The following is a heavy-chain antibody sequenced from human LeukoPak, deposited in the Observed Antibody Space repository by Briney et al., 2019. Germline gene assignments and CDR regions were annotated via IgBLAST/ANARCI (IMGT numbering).Heavy chain of an antibody. J-gene: IGHJ4*02. CDR3: ARRFTTLGVVNFDY. Sequence: GESLQISCKAFGFSFTSYWIAWVRQMPGKGLEWMGIIYPPDSNTRYSPPFQGHVTISADRSISTVYLQWSSLKASDTAMYYCARRFTTLGVVNFDYWGQGTLVTVSS. CDR2: IYPPDSNT. V-gene: IGHV5-51*01. CDR1: GFSFTSYW. D-gene: IGHD3-3*01.